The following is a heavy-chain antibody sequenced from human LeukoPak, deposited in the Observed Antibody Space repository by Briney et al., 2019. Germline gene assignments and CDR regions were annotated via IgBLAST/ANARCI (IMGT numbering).Heavy chain of an antibody. CDR3: AKNRGVLRDFDCYDY. CDR2: ISGDATST. Sequence: GGSLRLSCAASGFPFSSHGMSWVRQAPGKGLEWVSAISGDATSTYYADSVRGRFTISRDNSKNTLYLQMNSLRAEDTAVYYCAKNRGVLRDFDCYDYWCQGTLVTVSS. V-gene: IGHV3-23*01. J-gene: IGHJ4*02. CDR1: GFPFSSHG. D-gene: IGHD3-9*01.